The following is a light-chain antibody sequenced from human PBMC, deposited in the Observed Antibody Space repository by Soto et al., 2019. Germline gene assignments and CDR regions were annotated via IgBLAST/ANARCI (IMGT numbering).Light chain of an antibody. V-gene: IGKV3-20*01. CDR3: QQYGSSPWT. J-gene: IGKJ1*01. Sequence: EIVLTQSPGTLSLSPGERATLSGRASQSVGSSYLAWYQQTPGQAPRLLIYGASSRATGIPDRFSGSGSGTDFTLTISRLEPEDCAVYDCQQYGSSPWTFGQGTKVEIK. CDR2: GAS. CDR1: QSVGSSY.